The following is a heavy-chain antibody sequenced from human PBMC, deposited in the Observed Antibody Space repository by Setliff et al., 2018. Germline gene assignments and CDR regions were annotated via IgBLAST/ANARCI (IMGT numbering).Heavy chain of an antibody. CDR2: INRRGST. V-gene: IGHV4-34*01. D-gene: IGHD3-22*01. CDR3: ARAPRYFDSTGSYFDG. J-gene: IGHJ4*02. Sequence: SETLSLTCAASGGTFSDYYWTWIRQPPGKGLEWIGEINRRGSTYYNPSLKSRVTMSIDKSKNEFSLKMRSVTAADTAVYYCARAPRYFDSTGSYFDGWGQGTLVTVSS. CDR1: GGTFSDYY.